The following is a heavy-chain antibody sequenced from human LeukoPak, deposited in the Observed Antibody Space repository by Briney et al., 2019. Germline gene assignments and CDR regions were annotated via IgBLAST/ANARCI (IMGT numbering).Heavy chain of an antibody. CDR3: ARENAGTWLQH. CDR2: INPSGGST. CDR1: GYTFTSYY. V-gene: IGHV1-46*01. J-gene: IGHJ1*01. D-gene: IGHD1-26*01. Sequence: ASVKVSCKASGYTFTSYYMHWGRQAPGQGLEWMGIINPSGGSTSYAQKFQGRVIMTRDTSTSTVYMELSSLRSEDTAVYYRARENAGTWLQHWGQGTLVTVSS.